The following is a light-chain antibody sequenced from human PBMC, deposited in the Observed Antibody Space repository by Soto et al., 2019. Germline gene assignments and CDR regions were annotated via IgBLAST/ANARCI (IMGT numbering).Light chain of an antibody. J-gene: IGLJ1*01. CDR2: SNN. Sequence: QSLLSLPPAASGAAGQRFTISCSGGSSNSGTNSVYWYRQLPGTAPKLLIYSNNRRPSGVPDRFSGSKSGTSASLAISGLRSEDEADHYCAAWDDSLHGYVFATGTKVTVL. CDR1: SSNSGTNS. CDR3: AAWDDSLHGYV. V-gene: IGLV1-47*02.